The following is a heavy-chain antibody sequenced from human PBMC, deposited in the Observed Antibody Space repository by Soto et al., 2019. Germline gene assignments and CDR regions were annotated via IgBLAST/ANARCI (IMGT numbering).Heavy chain of an antibody. J-gene: IGHJ3*02. CDR3: ARDLQALLFPDVVDI. V-gene: IGHV3-11*01. CDR1: GFTFKDFC. CDR2: ISSGGTTI. Sequence: QVQLVESGGGLVKPGGSLRLSCAVSGFTFKDFCMGWIRQAPGKGLEWVSYISSGGTTIYYADSVKGRFTSSRDNAKNSLYLQMNSLRAEDTAVYYCARDLQALLFPDVVDIWGQGTMVTVSS. D-gene: IGHD3-10*02.